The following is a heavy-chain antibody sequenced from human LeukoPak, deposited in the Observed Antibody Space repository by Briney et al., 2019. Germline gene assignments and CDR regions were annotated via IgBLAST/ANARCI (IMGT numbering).Heavy chain of an antibody. CDR1: GSTFTSYI. D-gene: IGHD6-19*01. J-gene: IGHJ4*02. CDR2: ITGYKGHT. CDR3: ARHDNGWFHD. V-gene: IGHV1-18*01. Sequence: ASVKLSCNASGSTFTSYIITWMRQAPGQGLEWMGWITGYKGHTNYAQKLQDRVTMTTDTSTSTAYKEVRSLSSDDPAVYYCARHDNGWFHDWGQGTLVTVSS.